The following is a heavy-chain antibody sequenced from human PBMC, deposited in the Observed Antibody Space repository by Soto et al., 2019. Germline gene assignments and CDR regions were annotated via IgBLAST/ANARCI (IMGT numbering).Heavy chain of an antibody. CDR2: INAGNGNT. CDR1: GYTFTSYA. CDR3: ARVMPPGIAAAGTWGRLPFGWFDP. D-gene: IGHD6-13*01. Sequence: QVQLVQSGAEVKKPGASVKVSCKASGYTFTSYAMHWVRQAPGQRLEWMGWINAGNGNTKYSQKFQGRVTITRDTSASTAYMELSSLRSEDTAVYYCARVMPPGIAAAGTWGRLPFGWFDPWGQGTLVTVSS. V-gene: IGHV1-3*01. J-gene: IGHJ5*02.